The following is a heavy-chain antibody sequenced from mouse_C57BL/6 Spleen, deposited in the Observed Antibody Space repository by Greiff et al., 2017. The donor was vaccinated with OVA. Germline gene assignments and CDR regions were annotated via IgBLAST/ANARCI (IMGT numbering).Heavy chain of an antibody. CDR3: APRAGYARDY. CDR1: GYTFTDYY. J-gene: IGHJ4*01. Sequence: VQLQQSGPELVKPGASVKISCKASGYTFTDYYMNWVKQSHGKSLEWIGDINPNNGGTSYNQKFKGKATLTVDKSSSTAYMELRSLTSEDSAVYYCAPRAGYARDYWGQGTSVTVSS. D-gene: IGHD3-1*01. V-gene: IGHV1-26*01. CDR2: INPNNGGT.